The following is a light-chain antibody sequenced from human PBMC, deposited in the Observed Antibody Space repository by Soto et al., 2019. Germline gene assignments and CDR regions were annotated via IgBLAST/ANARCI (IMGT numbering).Light chain of an antibody. V-gene: IGKV1-5*03. J-gene: IGKJ1*01. CDR3: QQYNWT. CDR2: KAS. Sequence: DIQMTQSPSTLSASVGDRVTITCRASQSISNWLAWYQQKPGKAPKLLIYKASSLESGVPSRFSGSGSGTEFTLTISSLQPEDFATYYCQQYNWTFGQGTKVEIK. CDR1: QSISNW.